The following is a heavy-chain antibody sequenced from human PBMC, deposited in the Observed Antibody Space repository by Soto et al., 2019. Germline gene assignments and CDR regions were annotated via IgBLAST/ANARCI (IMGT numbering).Heavy chain of an antibody. CDR3: VRDGSKTLRDWFDP. D-gene: IGHD4-17*01. J-gene: IGHJ5*02. Sequence: SETLSLTCSASGVSISKFYWSWIRKTAGKGLEWVGRVYASGTTDYNHPFRSRVALSVSISKNTFSLRLTSVTAADTGVYYCVRDGSKTLRDWFDPWGQGKLVTVSS. V-gene: IGHV4-4*07. CDR2: VYASGTT. CDR1: GVSISKFY.